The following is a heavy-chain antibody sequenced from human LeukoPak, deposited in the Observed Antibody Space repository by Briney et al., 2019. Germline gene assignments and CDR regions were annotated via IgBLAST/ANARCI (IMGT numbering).Heavy chain of an antibody. J-gene: IGHJ6*03. CDR1: GFTFSSYW. CDR3: ARDYYDSSGYYPPYYYYYYMDV. V-gene: IGHV3-7*01. Sequence: PGGSLKLSCAASGFTFSSYWMSWVRQAPGKGLEWVANIKKDGSEKYYVDSVKGRFTISRDNAKNSLYLQMNSLRAEDTAVYYCARDYYDSSGYYPPYYYYYYMDVWGKGTTVTISS. CDR2: IKKDGSEK. D-gene: IGHD3-22*01.